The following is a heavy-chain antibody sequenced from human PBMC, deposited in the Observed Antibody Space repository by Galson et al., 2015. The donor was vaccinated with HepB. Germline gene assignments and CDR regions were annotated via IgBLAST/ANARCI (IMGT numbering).Heavy chain of an antibody. D-gene: IGHD5-12*01. CDR1: EDSVSSNSAA. CDR3: ARGESGASYEYFHNKALDV. CDR2: TYYRSKWFN. J-gene: IGHJ6*02. Sequence: CAISEDSVSSNSAAWTWIRQSPSRGLEWLGRTYYRSKWFNDYAVSVKSRITVSADTSKNQVSLHLKSVTRGDTAVYYCARGESGASYEYFHNKALDVWGQGTTVTVSS. V-gene: IGHV6-1*01.